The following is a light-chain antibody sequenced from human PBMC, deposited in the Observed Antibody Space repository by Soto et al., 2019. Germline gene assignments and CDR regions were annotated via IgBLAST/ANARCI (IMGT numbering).Light chain of an antibody. Sequence: EIVMTQSPATLSVSPGERATLSCRASQSVTSNLAWYQQKPGQAPRLLIYDASTRATGTPARFSGSGSGTEFTLTISSLQSEDFAVFYCQQYFDWPQSFGQGTKVEIK. CDR3: QQYFDWPQS. CDR2: DAS. CDR1: QSVTSN. V-gene: IGKV3-15*01. J-gene: IGKJ1*01.